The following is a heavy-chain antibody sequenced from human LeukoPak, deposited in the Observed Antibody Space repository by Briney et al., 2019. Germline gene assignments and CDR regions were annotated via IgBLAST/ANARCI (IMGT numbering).Heavy chain of an antibody. D-gene: IGHD2-2*01. Sequence: ASVKVSCKASGYTVTSYGIRWVRQAPGQGLEWMGWISAYNGNTNYAQKLQGRVTMTTDTSTITAYMKLRTLRSDDTPVYYCATSPRYCSSTSCPNYYYYGMGVWGQGTTVTVSS. CDR3: ATSPRYCSSTSCPNYYYYGMGV. J-gene: IGHJ6*02. CDR1: GYTVTSYG. V-gene: IGHV1-18*01. CDR2: ISAYNGNT.